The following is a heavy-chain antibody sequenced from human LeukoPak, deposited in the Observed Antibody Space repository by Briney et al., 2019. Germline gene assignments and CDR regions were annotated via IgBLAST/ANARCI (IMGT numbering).Heavy chain of an antibody. CDR2: IIPIFGTA. CDR1: GGTFSSYA. CDR3: ATFGASSGWYHFDY. V-gene: IGHV1-69*13. D-gene: IGHD6-19*01. Sequence: VKVSCKASGGTFSSYAISWVRQAPGQGLEWMGGIIPIFGTANYAQKFQGRVTITADESTSTAYMELSSLRSEDTAVYYCATFGASSGWYHFDYWGQGTLVTVSS. J-gene: IGHJ4*02.